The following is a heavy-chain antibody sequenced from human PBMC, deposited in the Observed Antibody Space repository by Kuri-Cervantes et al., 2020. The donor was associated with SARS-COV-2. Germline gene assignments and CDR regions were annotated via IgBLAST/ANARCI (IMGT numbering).Heavy chain of an antibody. CDR1: GFTFSSYS. V-gene: IGHV3-21*01. D-gene: IGHD2/OR15-2a*01. Sequence: LTCAASGFTFSSYSMKWVRQAPGKGLEWVSSISSSSSYIYYADSVKGRFTISRDNAKNSLYLQMNSLRAEDAAMYYCARDPFRYYYYMDVWGKGTTVTVSS. CDR2: ISSSSSYI. J-gene: IGHJ6*03. CDR3: ARDPFRYYYYMDV.